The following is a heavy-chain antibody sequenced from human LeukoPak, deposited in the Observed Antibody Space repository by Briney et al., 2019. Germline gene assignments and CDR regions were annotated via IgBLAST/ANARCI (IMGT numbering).Heavy chain of an antibody. CDR2: ISSSGSTI. J-gene: IGHJ1*01. D-gene: IGHD6-19*01. Sequence: PGGSLRLSCAASGFTFSDYYMSWIRQAPGKGLEWVSYISSSGSTIYYADSVKGRFTISRDNSKNTLYLQMNSLRAEDTAVYYCAKESHSSGWYYQSPSAEYFQHWGQGTLVTVSS. CDR3: AKESHSSGWYYQSPSAEYFQH. CDR1: GFTFSDYY. V-gene: IGHV3-11*04.